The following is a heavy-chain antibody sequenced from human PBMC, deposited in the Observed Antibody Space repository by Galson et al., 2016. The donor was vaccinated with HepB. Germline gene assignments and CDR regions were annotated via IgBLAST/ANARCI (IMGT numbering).Heavy chain of an antibody. Sequence: CAISGDSVSNLNSAWAWVRQSPSRGLEWLGRTYYRSKWFNHYAVSVKSRMTINADTSNNQFSLQLESVTLEDTAVYYCTRAAENGDGMWRNGSAGWGQGTVGTVA. D-gene: IGHD3-10*01. CDR2: TYYRSKWFN. J-gene: IGHJ4*03. V-gene: IGHV6-1*01. CDR1: GDSVSNLNSA. CDR3: TRAAENGDGMWRNGSAG.